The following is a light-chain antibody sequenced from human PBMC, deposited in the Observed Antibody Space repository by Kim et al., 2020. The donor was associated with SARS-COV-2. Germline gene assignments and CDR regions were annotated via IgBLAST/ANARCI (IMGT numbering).Light chain of an antibody. Sequence: GQSFTIYCTGTSSDVGAFNLVSWYQQHPGKAPKLMIYDVSQRPSGVSDRFSGSKSGNTASLTISGLHTEDEADYYCNSYTTSSTFVFGSGTKVTVL. CDR2: DVS. V-gene: IGLV2-14*02. CDR3: NSYTTSSTFV. CDR1: SSDVGAFNL. J-gene: IGLJ1*01.